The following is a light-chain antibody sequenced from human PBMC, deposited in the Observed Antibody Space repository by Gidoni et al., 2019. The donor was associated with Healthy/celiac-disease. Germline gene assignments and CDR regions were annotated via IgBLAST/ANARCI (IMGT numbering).Light chain of an antibody. CDR1: SGHSSYA. V-gene: IGLV4-69*01. CDR2: LNSDGSH. Sequence: QLVLTQSLSASAPLGASVKLTCTLSSGHSSYAIAWHQQQPEKGPRYLMKLNSDGSHSKGDGIPDRFSGSSSGAERYLTISSLQSEDEADYYCQTWGTGTHVVFGGGTKLTVL. CDR3: QTWGTGTHVV. J-gene: IGLJ2*01.